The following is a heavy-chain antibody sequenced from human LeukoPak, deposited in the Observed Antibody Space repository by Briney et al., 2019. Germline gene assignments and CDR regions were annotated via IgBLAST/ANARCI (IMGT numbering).Heavy chain of an antibody. J-gene: IGHJ4*02. CDR2: IRYDGSNK. CDR3: ATDLYCSSSSCYRRFDY. V-gene: IGHV3-30*02. Sequence: GGSLRLSCAAPEFPVRSNSMTWVRQAPGKGLEWVAFIRYDGSNKYYADSVKGRFTISRDNSKNTLYLQMNSLRAEDTAVYYCATDLYCSSSSCYRRFDYWGQGTLVTVSS. D-gene: IGHD2-2*01. CDR1: EFPVRSNS.